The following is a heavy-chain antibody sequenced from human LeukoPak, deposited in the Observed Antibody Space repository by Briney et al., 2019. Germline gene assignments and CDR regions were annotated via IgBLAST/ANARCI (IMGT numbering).Heavy chain of an antibody. CDR3: ARDGCSSTSCYAAY. V-gene: IGHV4-61*02. J-gene: IGHJ4*02. CDR2: IYTSGST. Sequence: SQTLSLTCTVSGGSISSGSYYWSWIRQPAGKGLEWIGRIYTSGSTNYNPSLKSRVTMSVDTSKNQFSLKLSSVTAADTAVYYCARDGCSSTSCYAAYWGQGTLVTVSS. D-gene: IGHD2-2*01. CDR1: GGSISSGSYY.